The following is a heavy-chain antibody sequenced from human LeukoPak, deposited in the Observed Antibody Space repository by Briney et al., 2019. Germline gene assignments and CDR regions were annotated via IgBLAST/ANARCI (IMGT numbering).Heavy chain of an antibody. CDR3: ASVSLGYCSSTSCRSGGY. J-gene: IGHJ4*02. CDR1: GGSFSGYY. D-gene: IGHD2-2*01. V-gene: IGHV4-34*01. CDR2: INHSGST. Sequence: PSETLSLTCAVYGGSFSGYYWSWIRQPPGKGLEWIGEINHSGSTNYIPSLKSRVTISVDTSKNQFSLKLSSVTAADTAVYYCASVSLGYCSSTSCRSGGYWGQGTLVTVSS.